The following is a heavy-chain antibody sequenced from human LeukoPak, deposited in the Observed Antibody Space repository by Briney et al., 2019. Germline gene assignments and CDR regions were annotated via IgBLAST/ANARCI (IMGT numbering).Heavy chain of an antibody. D-gene: IGHD2-15*01. Sequence: SETLSLTCTVSGGSISSYYWSWIRQPPGKGLEWIGYIYYNGSTNYNPSLKSRVTISVDTSKNQFSLKLSSVTAADTAVYYCARGVVAALVYWGQGTLVTVSS. V-gene: IGHV4-59*01. J-gene: IGHJ4*02. CDR2: IYYNGST. CDR3: ARGVVAALVY. CDR1: GGSISSYY.